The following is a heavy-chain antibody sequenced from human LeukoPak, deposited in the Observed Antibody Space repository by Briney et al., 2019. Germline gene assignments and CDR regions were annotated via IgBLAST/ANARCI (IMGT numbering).Heavy chain of an antibody. CDR1: GVSISSYY. CDR3: AREVRCSTTRCYSLFDY. V-gene: IGHV4-4*07. D-gene: IGHD2-2*02. CDR2: IYTSGST. J-gene: IGHJ4*02. Sequence: SETLSLTCTVSGVSISSYYWNWIRQPAGKGLEWIVRIYTSGSTNHNPSLKSRVTMSVDMSKNQFSLRLSSVTAADTAVYYCAREVRCSTTRCYSLFDYWGQGTLVTVSS.